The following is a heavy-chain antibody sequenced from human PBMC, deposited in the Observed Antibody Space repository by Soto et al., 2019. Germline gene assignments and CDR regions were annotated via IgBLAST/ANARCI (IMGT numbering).Heavy chain of an antibody. Sequence: PGWSLRLSCATSGFTFSTYAMTWVRQAPGKGLDWVSVISGSNNNTWYADSVKGRFTISRDNSKNTLYLQMSSLRAEDTAVYYCARDYFEDFWGQGTLVTVSS. CDR1: GFTFSTYA. V-gene: IGHV3-23*01. J-gene: IGHJ4*02. D-gene: IGHD3-22*01. CDR2: ISGSNNNT. CDR3: ARDYFEDF.